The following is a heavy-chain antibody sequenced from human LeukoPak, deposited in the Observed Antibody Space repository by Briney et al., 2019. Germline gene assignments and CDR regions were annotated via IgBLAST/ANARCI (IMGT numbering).Heavy chain of an antibody. V-gene: IGHV4-59*11. CDR2: IYHNGIT. J-gene: IGHJ4*02. Sequence: PSETLSLTCNVSGVSISTHYWSWIRQSPGKGLEWIGYIYHNGITNYNPSLKSRVTISIDTSKNEFSLKLTYVIAADTAVYFCAREANYYGSGSYFEGTFDYWGQGSLVTVSS. CDR3: AREANYYGSGSYFEGTFDY. D-gene: IGHD3-10*01. CDR1: GVSISTHY.